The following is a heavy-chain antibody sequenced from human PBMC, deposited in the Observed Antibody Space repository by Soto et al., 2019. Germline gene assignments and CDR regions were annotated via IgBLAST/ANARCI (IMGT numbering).Heavy chain of an antibody. CDR1: GGTFSSYA. Sequence: QVQLVQSGAEVKKPGSSVKVSCTASGGTFSSYAISWVRQAPGQWLAWMGGIIPISDTTNYAQKFQGRVTITADESTSTAYMELSSLRSEDTAVYYCARSQGSSTSLEIYYYYYYGMDVWGQGTTVTVSS. J-gene: IGHJ6*02. CDR2: IIPISDTT. CDR3: ARSQGSSTSLEIYYYYYYGMDV. V-gene: IGHV1-69*01. D-gene: IGHD2-2*01.